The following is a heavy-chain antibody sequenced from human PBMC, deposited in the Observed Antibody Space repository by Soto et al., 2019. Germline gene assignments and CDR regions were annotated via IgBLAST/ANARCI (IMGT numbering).Heavy chain of an antibody. CDR2: IRGTPSSGAT. V-gene: IGHV3-49*03. D-gene: IGHD3-10*01. CDR3: SRERYGSGSYDY. CDR1: GFSFGGYV. J-gene: IGHJ4*02. Sequence: PGGSLRLSCTASGFSFGGYVMSWFRQAPGKGLEWVGFIRGTPSSGATEYAASVKGRFTISRDDFKSLAYLQMNSLKSEDTAVYYCSRERYGSGSYDYWGQGTLVTVSS.